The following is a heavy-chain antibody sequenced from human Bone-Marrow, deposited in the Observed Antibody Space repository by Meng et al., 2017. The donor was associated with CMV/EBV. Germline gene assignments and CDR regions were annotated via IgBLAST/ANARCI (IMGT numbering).Heavy chain of an antibody. CDR3: ARDNHYGGIPHYYYYGMDV. CDR2: IYYSGST. CDR1: GGSISSYY. J-gene: IGHJ6*02. Sequence: SETLSLTCTVSGGSISSYYWSWIRQPPGKGLEWIGYIYYSGSTNYNPSLKSRVTISVDTSKNQFSLKLSSVTAADTAVYYCARDNHYGGIPHYYYYGMDVWGQGTTVTVSS. D-gene: IGHD4-23*01. V-gene: IGHV4-59*12.